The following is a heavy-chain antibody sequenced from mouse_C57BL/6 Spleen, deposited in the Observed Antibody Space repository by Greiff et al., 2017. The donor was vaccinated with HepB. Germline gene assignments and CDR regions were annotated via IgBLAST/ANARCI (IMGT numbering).Heavy chain of an antibody. J-gene: IGHJ2*01. V-gene: IGHV3-6*01. CDR2: ISYDGSN. Sequence: VQLKESGPGLVKPSQSLSLTCSVTGYSITSGYYWNWIRQFPGNKLEWMGYISYDGSNNYNPSLKNRISITRDTSKNQFFLKLNSVTTEDTATYYCARDRSYGYDYWGQGTTLTVSS. D-gene: IGHD2-2*01. CDR1: GYSITSGYY. CDR3: ARDRSYGYDY.